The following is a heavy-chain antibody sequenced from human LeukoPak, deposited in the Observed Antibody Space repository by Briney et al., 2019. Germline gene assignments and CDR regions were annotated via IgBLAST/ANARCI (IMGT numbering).Heavy chain of an antibody. Sequence: ASVKVSCKASGYSFTAYYIHWVRQAPGQGLEWMGRINANNGGTDYAQKFQGRVTMTRDTSISTAYMELSRLRSDDTAVYYCARDRAIAARGWFDPWGQGTLVTVSS. D-gene: IGHD6-6*01. CDR2: INANNGGT. CDR3: ARDRAIAARGWFDP. V-gene: IGHV1-2*06. J-gene: IGHJ5*02. CDR1: GYSFTAYY.